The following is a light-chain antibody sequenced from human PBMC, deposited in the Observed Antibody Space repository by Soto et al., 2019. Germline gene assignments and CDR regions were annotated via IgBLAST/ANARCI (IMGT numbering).Light chain of an antibody. CDR2: EVS. CDR1: SSDVGGYNY. Sequence: QSVLTQPPSASGSPGQSVTISCTGTSSDVGGYNYVSWYQQHPGKAPKLMIYEVSNRPSGVPNRFSGSKSGNTASLTVSGLQAEDEADYYCSSYAGSNNVFGTGTKVTVL. CDR3: SSYAGSNNV. J-gene: IGLJ1*01. V-gene: IGLV2-8*01.